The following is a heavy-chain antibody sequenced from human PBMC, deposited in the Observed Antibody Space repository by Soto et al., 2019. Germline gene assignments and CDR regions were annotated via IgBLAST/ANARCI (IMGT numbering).Heavy chain of an antibody. J-gene: IGHJ4*02. D-gene: IGHD1-26*01. Sequence: SDTPSLTCTVSGGSISSGGYYWSWIRQHPGKGLEWIGYIYYSGSTYYNPSLKSRVTISVDTSKNQFSLKLSSVTAADTAVYYCARDHSGTRTFDYWGEGTLVTVSS. CDR3: ARDHSGTRTFDY. V-gene: IGHV4-31*03. CDR1: GGSISSGGYY. CDR2: IYYSGST.